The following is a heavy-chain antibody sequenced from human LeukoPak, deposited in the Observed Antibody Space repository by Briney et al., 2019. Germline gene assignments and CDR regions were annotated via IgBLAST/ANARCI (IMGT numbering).Heavy chain of an antibody. Sequence: PSETLSLTCTVSGGSISSSSYYWGWIRQPPGKGLEWIGNIYYSGSTYYNPSLKSRVTISVDTSKNQFSLKLSSVTAADTAVYYCARGTLDLGYCTNGVCYDNYFDYWGQGTLVTVSS. J-gene: IGHJ4*02. CDR1: GGSISSSSYY. CDR3: ARGTLDLGYCTNGVCYDNYFDY. D-gene: IGHD2-8*01. V-gene: IGHV4-39*07. CDR2: IYYSGST.